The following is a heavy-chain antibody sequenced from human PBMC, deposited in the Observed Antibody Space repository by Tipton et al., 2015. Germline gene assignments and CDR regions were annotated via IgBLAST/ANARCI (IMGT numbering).Heavy chain of an antibody. V-gene: IGHV4-61*01. CDR2: ISFSDTT. CDR1: GGSVSSGSYY. J-gene: IGHJ6*02. CDR3: ARDLEHGMDV. Sequence: LRLSCTVSGGSVSSGSYYWSWIRQPPGKGLEWIGYISFSDTTHYNPSLKSRITISLNTSKNQFSLKMSSVTAADTAVHFCARDLEHGMDVWGQGTTVTVS.